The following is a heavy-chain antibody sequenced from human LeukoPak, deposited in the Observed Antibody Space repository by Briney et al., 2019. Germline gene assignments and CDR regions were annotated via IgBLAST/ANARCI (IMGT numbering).Heavy chain of an antibody. D-gene: IGHD4-17*01. CDR2: IRGSDGST. Sequence: RGGSLRLSCAASGFPFSTYAMSWVRQAPGKGLEWVSSIRGSDGSTYYADSVKGRFAISRDNSKNTLYLQMNSLRAEDTAVYYCAKDVYGDYGGLDYWGQGTLVTVSS. V-gene: IGHV3-23*01. CDR1: GFPFSTYA. J-gene: IGHJ4*02. CDR3: AKDVYGDYGGLDY.